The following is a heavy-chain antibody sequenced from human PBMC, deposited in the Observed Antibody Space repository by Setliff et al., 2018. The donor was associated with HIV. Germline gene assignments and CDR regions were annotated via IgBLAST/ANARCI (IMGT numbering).Heavy chain of an antibody. CDR3: ARKDSSSWYS. V-gene: IGHV4-38-2*02. D-gene: IGHD6-13*01. CDR1: GYSISSGYY. J-gene: IGHJ4*02. Sequence: SETLSLTCTVSGYSISSGYYWGWIRQPPGKGLEWIANIYHSGSTYYNPSLKSRVTISVDTSKNQFSLKLSSVTAADTAVYYCARKDSSSWYSWGQGTLVTVSS. CDR2: IYHSGST.